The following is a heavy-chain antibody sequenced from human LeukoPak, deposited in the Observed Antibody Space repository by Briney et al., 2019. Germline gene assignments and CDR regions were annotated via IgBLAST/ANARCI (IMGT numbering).Heavy chain of an antibody. CDR1: GGSFSGYY. D-gene: IGHD4-17*01. V-gene: IGHV4-34*01. CDR2: INHSGST. CDR3: ARLRLWYYYMDV. J-gene: IGHJ6*03. Sequence: PSETLSLTCAVYGGSFSGYYWSWIRQPPGKGLEWIGEINHSGSTNYNPSLKSRVTISVDTSKNQFSLKLSSVTAADTAVYYCARLRLWYYYMDVWGKGPRSPSP.